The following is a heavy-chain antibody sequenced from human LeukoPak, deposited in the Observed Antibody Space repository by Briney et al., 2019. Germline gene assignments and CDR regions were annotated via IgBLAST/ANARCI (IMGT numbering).Heavy chain of an antibody. J-gene: IGHJ4*02. CDR2: IDTSSTYI. D-gene: IGHD3-3*01. CDR3: ARDPAGIVGEVNLEY. V-gene: IGHV3-21*01. Sequence: PGGSLRLSCAASGFTFTTYSMNWVPQAPGKGLEWVSAIDTSSTYIYYADSVKGRFTISRDNAKNSLYLQMNSLRAEDTAVYDCARDPAGIVGEVNLEYWGQGTLVTVSS. CDR1: GFTFTTYS.